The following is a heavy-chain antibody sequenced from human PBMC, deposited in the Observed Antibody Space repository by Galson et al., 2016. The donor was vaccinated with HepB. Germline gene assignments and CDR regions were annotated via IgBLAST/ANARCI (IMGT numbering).Heavy chain of an antibody. CDR1: GGTVSSAGFS. V-gene: IGHV4-61*08. D-gene: IGHD3-16*01. J-gene: IGHJ4*02. CDR2: TSFSGIT. CDR3: ARWGGSGFTF. Sequence: ETLSLTRSVSGGTVSSAGFSWHWIRQPPGEGLEWIGYTSFSGITNYSPSLKSRLTISIDTSKNKFSLTLTSMTAADTATYYCARWGGSGFTFWGQGALVIVAS.